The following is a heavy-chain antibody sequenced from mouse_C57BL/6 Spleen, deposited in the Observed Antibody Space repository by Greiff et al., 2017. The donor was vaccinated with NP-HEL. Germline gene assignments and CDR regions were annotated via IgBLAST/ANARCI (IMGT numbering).Heavy chain of an antibody. D-gene: IGHD3-3*01. V-gene: IGHV6-6*01. Sequence: EVMLVESGGGLVQPGGSMKLSCAASGFTFSDAWMDWVRQSPEKGLEWVAEIRNKANNHATYYAESVKGRFTISRDDSKSSVYLQMNSLRAEDTGIYYCTRGPWGYWYFDVWGTGTTVTVSS. CDR3: TRGPWGYWYFDV. J-gene: IGHJ1*03. CDR2: IRNKANNHAT. CDR1: GFTFSDAW.